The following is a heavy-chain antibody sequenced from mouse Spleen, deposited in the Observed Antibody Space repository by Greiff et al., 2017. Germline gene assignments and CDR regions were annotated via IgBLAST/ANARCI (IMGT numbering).Heavy chain of an antibody. CDR3: ARSHYYGSSYWYYFDY. V-gene: IGHV1-78*01. J-gene: IGHJ2*01. CDR2: IYPRDGST. D-gene: IGHD1-1*01. CDR1: GYTFTDHT. Sequence: VQLQQSDAELVKPGASVKISCKVSGYTFTDHTIHWMKQRPEQGLEWIGYIYPRDGSTKYNEKFKGKATLTADKSSSTAYMQLNSLTSEDSAVYFCARSHYYGSSYWYYFDYWGQGTTLTVSS.